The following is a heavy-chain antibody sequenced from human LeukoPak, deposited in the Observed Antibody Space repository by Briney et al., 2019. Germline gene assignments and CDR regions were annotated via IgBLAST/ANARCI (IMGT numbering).Heavy chain of an antibody. Sequence: SETLSLTCTVSGGSISSGGYYWSWLRQHPGKGLEWIGYIYYSGSTYYNPSLKSRVTISVDTSKNQFSLKLSSVTAADTAVYYCARVGCSGGSCYSHPKRYFDYWGQGTLVTVSS. CDR3: ARVGCSGGSCYSHPKRYFDY. CDR2: IYYSGST. CDR1: GGSISSGGYY. D-gene: IGHD2-15*01. V-gene: IGHV4-31*03. J-gene: IGHJ4*02.